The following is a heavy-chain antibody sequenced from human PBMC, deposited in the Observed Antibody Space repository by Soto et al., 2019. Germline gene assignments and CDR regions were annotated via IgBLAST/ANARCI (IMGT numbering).Heavy chain of an antibody. CDR2: ISSSSSYI. J-gene: IGHJ4*02. CDR3: ARDSEYSSGWYYF. Sequence: PGGSLRLSCAASGFTFSSYSMNWVRQVPGKGLEWVSSISSSSSYIYYADSVKGRFTISRDNAKNSLYLQMNSLRAEDTAVYYCARDSEYSSGWYYFWGQGTLVTAPQ. V-gene: IGHV3-21*01. D-gene: IGHD6-19*01. CDR1: GFTFSSYS.